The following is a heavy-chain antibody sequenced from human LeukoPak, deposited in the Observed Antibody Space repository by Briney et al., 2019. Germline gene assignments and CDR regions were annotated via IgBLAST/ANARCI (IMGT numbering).Heavy chain of an antibody. CDR2: INPNSGGT. J-gene: IGHJ4*02. V-gene: IGHV1-2*02. CDR1: GYTFTAYY. D-gene: IGHD6-6*01. CDR3: ARDHSSSTFDH. Sequence: ASVKVSCKASGYTFTAYYMHWVRQAPGQGLEWMGWINPNSGGTNYAQKFQGRVAMTRDTSISTAYMDLSGLRSDHTAVYYCARDHSSSTFDHWGQGTLVTVSS.